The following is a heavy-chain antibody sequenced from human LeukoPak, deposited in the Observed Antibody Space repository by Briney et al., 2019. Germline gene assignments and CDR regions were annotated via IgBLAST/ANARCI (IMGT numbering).Heavy chain of an antibody. D-gene: IGHD6-19*01. J-gene: IGHJ4*02. CDR3: ARDRIAVAGNDY. CDR1: GFTFSSYW. V-gene: IGHV3-7*03. Sequence: PGGSLRLSCAASGFTFSSYWKSWVRQAPGKGLEWVANIKQDGSEKYYVDSVKGRFTISRDNAKNSLYLQMNSLRAEDTAVYYCARDRIAVAGNDYWGQGTLVTVSS. CDR2: IKQDGSEK.